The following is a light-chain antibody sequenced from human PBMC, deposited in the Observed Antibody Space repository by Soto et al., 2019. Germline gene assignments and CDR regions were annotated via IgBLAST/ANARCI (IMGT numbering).Light chain of an antibody. Sequence: EIVLTQSPGTLSLSPGERATLSCRASQSVSSSYLAWYQQKPGQAPRLLIYGASSRATGIPDRFSGSGSGTYFPLTINRLEPEDLAVYFCQQYGTSPYTFGRGTKLEIK. CDR2: GAS. CDR3: QQYGTSPYT. CDR1: QSVSSSY. J-gene: IGKJ2*01. V-gene: IGKV3-20*01.